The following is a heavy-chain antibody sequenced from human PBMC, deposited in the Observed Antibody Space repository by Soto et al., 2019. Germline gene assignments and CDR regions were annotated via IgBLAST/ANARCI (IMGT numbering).Heavy chain of an antibody. CDR3: ARDRGGYDRLYYYHGMDV. Sequence: GGSLRLSCAASGFTFSDYYMSWIRQAPGKGLEYISYISSSSGSTNYADSVKGRFTISRDNAKNSLYLQMSSLRAEDTAVYYCARDRGGYDRLYYYHGMDVWGQGTTVTV. CDR2: ISSSSGST. D-gene: IGHD5-12*01. J-gene: IGHJ6*02. CDR1: GFTFSDYY. V-gene: IGHV3-11*06.